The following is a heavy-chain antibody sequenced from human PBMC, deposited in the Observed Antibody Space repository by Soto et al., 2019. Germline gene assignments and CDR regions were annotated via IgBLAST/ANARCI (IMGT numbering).Heavy chain of an antibody. CDR2: MYYSGSN. Sequence: SETLSLTCTVSGGSMSSHYWSWIRQPPGKGLEWIGFMYYSGSNNYNPSLKSRVAISVDTSKNQFSLKLSSVTAADTAVYYCASVDYSSSLYFFDYWGQGTLVTVSS. CDR1: GGSMSSHY. V-gene: IGHV4-59*11. J-gene: IGHJ4*02. CDR3: ASVDYSSSLYFFDY. D-gene: IGHD6-6*01.